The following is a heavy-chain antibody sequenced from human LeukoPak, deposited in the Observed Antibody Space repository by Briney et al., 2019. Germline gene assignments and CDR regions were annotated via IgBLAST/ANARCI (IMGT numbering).Heavy chain of an antibody. D-gene: IGHD3-3*01. V-gene: IGHV1-3*01. CDR2: INAGNGNT. Sequence: GASVKVSCKASGYTFTSYAMHWVRQAPGQRLEWMGWINAGNGNTKYSQNFQGRVTMTRDTSISTAYMELSSLTSEDTAVYYCARGLPQAVFGMLIKDWGQGTLVTVSS. CDR1: GYTFTSYA. J-gene: IGHJ4*02. CDR3: ARGLPQAVFGMLIKD.